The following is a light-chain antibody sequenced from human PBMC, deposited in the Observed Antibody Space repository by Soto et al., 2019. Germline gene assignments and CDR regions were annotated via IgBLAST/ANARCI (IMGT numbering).Light chain of an antibody. V-gene: IGLV2-14*01. CDR1: SSDVGDYNY. CDR2: EVS. J-gene: IGLJ1*01. CDR3: SSYTSSSPYV. Sequence: QSVLTQPASVSGSPGQSITISCTGTSSDVGDYNYVSWYQQHPGKAPKLMIYEVSNRPSGVSNRFSGSKSGNTASLTISGLQAEDEADYYCSSYTSSSPYVFGTGTKVTLL.